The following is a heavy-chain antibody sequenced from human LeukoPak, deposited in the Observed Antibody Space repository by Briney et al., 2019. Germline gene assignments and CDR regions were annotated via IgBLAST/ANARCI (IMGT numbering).Heavy chain of an antibody. CDR2: IYYSGST. V-gene: IGHV4-31*03. D-gene: IGHD4-17*01. Sequence: SETLSLTCTVSVGSISSGGYYWSWIRQHPGEGLEWIGYIYYSGSTYYNPSLKSRVTISVDTSKNQFSLKLSSVTAADTAVYYCARYYGHFDYWGQGTLVTVSS. CDR3: ARYYGHFDY. J-gene: IGHJ4*02. CDR1: VGSISSGGYY.